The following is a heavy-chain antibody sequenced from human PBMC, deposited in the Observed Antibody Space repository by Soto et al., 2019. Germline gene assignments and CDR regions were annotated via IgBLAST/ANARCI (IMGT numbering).Heavy chain of an antibody. Sequence: QVQLVQSGAEVKKPGSSVKVSCKASGGTFSTSTFTWVRQAPGQGLEWMGRTIPLLNVADYAQDFQGRLIITADKCTSTSYKEMTSLTSRDTAVYYCARDSPIGGTFSGYDAIDSWGQGTLVTVPS. CDR2: TIPLLNVA. V-gene: IGHV1-69*08. J-gene: IGHJ4*02. CDR1: GGTFSTST. CDR3: ARDSPIGGTFSGYDAIDS. D-gene: IGHD5-12*01.